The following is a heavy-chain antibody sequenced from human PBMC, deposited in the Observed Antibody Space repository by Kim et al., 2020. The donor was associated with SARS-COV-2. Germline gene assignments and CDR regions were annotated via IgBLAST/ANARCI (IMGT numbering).Heavy chain of an antibody. V-gene: IGHV1-2*02. CDR2: PKSGGT. CDR3: ARHYDY. J-gene: IGHJ4*02. Sequence: PKSGGTSYAQKFQGRVTMTRDTSISTAYMELSRLKFDDTAVYYCARHYDYWGQGTLVTVSS. D-gene: IGHD3-3*02.